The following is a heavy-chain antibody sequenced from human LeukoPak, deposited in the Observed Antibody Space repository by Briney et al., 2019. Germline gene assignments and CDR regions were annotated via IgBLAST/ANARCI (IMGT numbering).Heavy chain of an antibody. Sequence: GGSLRLSCATSGFTLRNAWISWVRQAPGKGLEWVGRMRSEARGGTPDYAALVKGRFIISIDDSRSTLYLQMHSLETEDTTLYYCTTEGFTYGHHALGIWGQGTVVTVSS. CDR3: TTEGFTYGHHALGI. CDR1: GFTLRNAW. J-gene: IGHJ3*02. CDR2: MRSEARGGTP. V-gene: IGHV3-15*01. D-gene: IGHD5-18*01.